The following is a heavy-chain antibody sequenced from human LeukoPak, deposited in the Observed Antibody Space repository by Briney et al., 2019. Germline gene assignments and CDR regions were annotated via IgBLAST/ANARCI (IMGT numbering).Heavy chain of an antibody. V-gene: IGHV1-69*13. D-gene: IGHD3-10*01. CDR1: GGTFSRYA. CDR2: IIPIFGTA. CDR3: ARVSGGSGSLPEYYYYYYGMDV. J-gene: IGHJ6*01. Sequence: SVKVSCKASGGTFSRYAISWVRQAPGQGLGWMGGIIPIFGTANYAQKFQGRVTITADESTSTAYMELSSLRSEDTAVYYCARVSGGSGSLPEYYYYYYGMDVWGQGTTVTVSS.